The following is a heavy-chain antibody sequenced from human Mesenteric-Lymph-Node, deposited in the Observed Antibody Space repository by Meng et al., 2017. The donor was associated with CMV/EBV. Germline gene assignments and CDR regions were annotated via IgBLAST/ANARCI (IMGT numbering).Heavy chain of an antibody. D-gene: IGHD1-26*01. J-gene: IGHJ3*02. V-gene: IGHV4-39*01. CDR3: ARHRARIVGATFAFDI. CDR1: GYIGSSSYY. Sequence: GYIGSSSYYWGWIRQPPGKGLEWVGSIYYSGSTYYNPSLKSRVTISVDTSKNQFSLKLSSVTAADTAVYYCARHRARIVGATFAFDIWGQGTMVTVSS. CDR2: IYYSGST.